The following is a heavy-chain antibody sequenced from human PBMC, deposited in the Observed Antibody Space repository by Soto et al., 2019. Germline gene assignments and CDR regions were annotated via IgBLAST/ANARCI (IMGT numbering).Heavy chain of an antibody. Sequence: QAQLQQWGAGLLKPSETLSLTCAVYGGSFSGYYWGWIRQPPGKGLEWIGEVNDSGSTNYNPSLTSRVTRSVDTSKNGFSLKLSAVNAADMAVYYCARGRTVSSYSRYWDSGWSFDLWGRGTLVTVS. D-gene: IGHD6-13*01. V-gene: IGHV4-34*01. J-gene: IGHJ2*01. CDR2: VNDSGST. CDR3: ARGRTVSSYSRYWDSGWSFDL. CDR1: GGSFSGYY.